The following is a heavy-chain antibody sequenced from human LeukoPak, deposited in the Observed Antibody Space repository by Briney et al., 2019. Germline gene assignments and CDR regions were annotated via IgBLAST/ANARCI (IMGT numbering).Heavy chain of an antibody. CDR1: GGSISSYY. Sequence: PSETLSLTCTVSGGSISSYYWSWIRQPAGKGLEWIGRIYTSGGTNYNPSLKSRVTMSVDTSKNQFSLKLSSVTAADTAVYYCARGEPMVRGVSYYYYYMDVWGKGTTVTISS. CDR2: IYTSGGT. D-gene: IGHD3-10*01. CDR3: ARGEPMVRGVSYYYYYMDV. J-gene: IGHJ6*03. V-gene: IGHV4-4*07.